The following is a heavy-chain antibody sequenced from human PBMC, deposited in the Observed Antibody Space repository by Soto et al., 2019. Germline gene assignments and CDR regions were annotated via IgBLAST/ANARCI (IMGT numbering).Heavy chain of an antibody. V-gene: IGHV4-39*01. CDR3: VRLTTRIAAASHGRSNSLDT. CDR1: GGSVTSGSSY. CDR2: VFFMGNT. D-gene: IGHD6-25*01. J-gene: IGHJ4*02. Sequence: SETLSLTCSVSGGSVTSGSSYWGWVRQAPGKGLEWIGDVFFMGNTWYNADLKARLTISVATPNDQITLRMSSVTAADKAFYFCVRLTTRIAAASHGRSNSLDTWGPGTLVTVSS.